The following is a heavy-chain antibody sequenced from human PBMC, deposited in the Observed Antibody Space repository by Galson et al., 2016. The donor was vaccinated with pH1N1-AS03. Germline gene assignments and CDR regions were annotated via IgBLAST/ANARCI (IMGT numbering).Heavy chain of an antibody. CDR3: ARQQDGRGSGLEWLFWYGMDV. CDR2: IYPADSST. V-gene: IGHV5-51*01. CDR1: GYTFSNHW. D-gene: IGHD3-3*01. Sequence: QSGAEVKKPGESLKISCKVSGYTFSNHWIGWVRQMPGKGLEWMGIIYPADSSTTYSPSFQGQVTISTDQSNSTAYLPWSRLRASDPAIYFCARQQDGRGSGLEWLFWYGMDVWGQGTTVIVSS. J-gene: IGHJ6*02.